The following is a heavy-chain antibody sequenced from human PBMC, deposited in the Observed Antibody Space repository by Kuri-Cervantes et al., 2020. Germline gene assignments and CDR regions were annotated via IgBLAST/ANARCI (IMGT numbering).Heavy chain of an antibody. J-gene: IGHJ4*02. CDR1: GYTFAGYY. Sequence: ASVKVSCKASGYTFAGYYMHWVRQAPEQGLEWMGWINPNSGGTNYAQKFQGRVTMTRDTSISTAYMELSRLTSDDTAVYYCAKDIVAGGFDYWGQGTLVTVSS. CDR2: INPNSGGT. D-gene: IGHD3-22*01. CDR3: AKDIVAGGFDY. V-gene: IGHV1-2*02.